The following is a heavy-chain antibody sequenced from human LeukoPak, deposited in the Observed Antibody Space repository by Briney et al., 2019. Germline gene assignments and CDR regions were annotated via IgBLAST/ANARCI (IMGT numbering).Heavy chain of an antibody. CDR3: ARDAPDDPAAWEVGMDV. CDR2: IYTSGST. Sequence: PSETLSLTCTVSGGSISSYYWSWIRQPAGKGLEWIGRIYTSGSTNYNPSLKSRVTMSVDTSKNQFSLKLSSVTAADTAVYYCARDAPDDPAAWEVGMDVWGKGTTVTVSS. D-gene: IGHD1-1*01. J-gene: IGHJ6*03. CDR1: GGSISSYY. V-gene: IGHV4-4*07.